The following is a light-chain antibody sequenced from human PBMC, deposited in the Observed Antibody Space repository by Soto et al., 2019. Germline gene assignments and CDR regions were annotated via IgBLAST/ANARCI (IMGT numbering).Light chain of an antibody. Sequence: QSVLTQAPSASGSPGQSVTISCAGTSNDVGRFNYVSWYQHHPGKAPKLIIYDVTKRPSGVPDRFSGSKSGNTAYLTVSGLQAEDEADYFSSSFVHGTSYVFGTVTKLTVL. CDR1: SNDVGRFNY. CDR3: SSFVHGTSYV. V-gene: IGLV2-8*01. J-gene: IGLJ1*01. CDR2: DVT.